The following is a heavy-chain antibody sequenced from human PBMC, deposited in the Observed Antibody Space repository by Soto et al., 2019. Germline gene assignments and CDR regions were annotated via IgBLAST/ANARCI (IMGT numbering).Heavy chain of an antibody. Sequence: QITLKESGPTLVKPTQTLTLTCTFSGFSLSTRGVGVGWIRQPPGKALEWLALIYWNDDKRYSPSLKSRLTIAKDTSKNHLVFTMANIDPLDTATYSCAHRPRSNYYDSSAPPGGWFDPWGQGTLVTFSS. CDR1: GFSLSTRGVG. CDR2: IYWNDDK. D-gene: IGHD3-22*01. CDR3: AHRPRSNYYDSSAPPGGWFDP. J-gene: IGHJ5*02. V-gene: IGHV2-5*01.